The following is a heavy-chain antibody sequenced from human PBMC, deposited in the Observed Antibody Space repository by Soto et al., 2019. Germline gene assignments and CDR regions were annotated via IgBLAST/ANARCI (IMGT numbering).Heavy chain of an antibody. V-gene: IGHV1-2*04. CDR3: ARPTYYYGSGSYVYYYYYGMDV. D-gene: IGHD3-10*01. CDR2: INPNSGGT. CDR1: GYTFTSYD. Sequence: ASVKVSCKASGYTFTSYDINWVRQAPGQGLEWMGWINPNSGGTNYAQKFQGWVTMTRDTSISTAYMELSRLRSDDTAVYYCARPTYYYGSGSYVYYYYYGMDVWGQGTTVTVSS. J-gene: IGHJ6*02.